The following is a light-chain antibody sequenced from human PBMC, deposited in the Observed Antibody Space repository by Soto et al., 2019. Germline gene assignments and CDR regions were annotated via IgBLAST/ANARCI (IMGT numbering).Light chain of an antibody. J-gene: IGKJ1*01. CDR2: GAS. CDR3: QQYGSSPRT. Sequence: EIVLTQSPGTLSLSPGEGATLSCRASQSVTSSYLAWYQQKPGQAPRLLIYGASSRAIDIPPRFSGSGSGTDFTLSINGLEPEDFAVYYCQQYGSSPRTFGQGTKVEIK. V-gene: IGKV3-20*01. CDR1: QSVTSSY.